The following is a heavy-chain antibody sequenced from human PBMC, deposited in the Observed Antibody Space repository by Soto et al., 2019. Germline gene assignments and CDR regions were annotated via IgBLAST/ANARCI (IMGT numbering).Heavy chain of an antibody. V-gene: IGHV1-8*01. CDR1: GYTFTSND. CDR2: MNPDNGKT. D-gene: IGHD2-2*01. J-gene: IGHJ4*02. Sequence: QVQLVQSGAEVKKPGASVKVSCKASGYTFTSNDINWVRQAPGQGPEWMGWMNPDNGKTGFAQKFQGRITMTRNTSIRTAYMELSSLRSDDTAVYFCASPLCSSTRCGPYFFDSWGQGSLVTVSS. CDR3: ASPLCSSTRCGPYFFDS.